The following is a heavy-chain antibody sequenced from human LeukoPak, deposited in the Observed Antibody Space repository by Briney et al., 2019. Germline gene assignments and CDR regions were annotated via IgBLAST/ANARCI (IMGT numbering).Heavy chain of an antibody. CDR3: ARGSLFPYDSSGYYGNWFDP. V-gene: IGHV5-51*01. CDR2: IYPGDSDT. D-gene: IGHD3-22*01. J-gene: IGHJ5*02. Sequence: GEPLKISCKGSGYSFTSYWIGWVRQMPGKGLEWMGIIYPGDSDTRYSPSFQGQVTISADKSISTAYLQWSSLKASDTAMYYCARGSLFPYDSSGYYGNWFDPWGQGTLVTVSS. CDR1: GYSFTSYW.